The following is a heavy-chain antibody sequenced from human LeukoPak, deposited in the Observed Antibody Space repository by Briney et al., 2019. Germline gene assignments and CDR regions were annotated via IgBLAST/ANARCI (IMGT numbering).Heavy chain of an antibody. Sequence: SETLSLTCTVSGYSISSGYYWGWIRQPPGKGLEWIGSIYHSGSTYYNPSLKSRVTISVDTSKNQFSLKLSSVTAADTAVYYCARERIPRYYYDSSGYHRRPYFDYWGQGTLVTVSS. CDR2: IYHSGST. J-gene: IGHJ4*02. D-gene: IGHD3-22*01. CDR3: ARERIPRYYYDSSGYHRRPYFDY. CDR1: GYSISSGYY. V-gene: IGHV4-38-2*02.